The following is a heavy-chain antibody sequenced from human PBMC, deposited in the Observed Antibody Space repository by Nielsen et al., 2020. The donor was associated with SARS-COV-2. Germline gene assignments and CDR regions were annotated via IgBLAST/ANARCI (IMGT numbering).Heavy chain of an antibody. D-gene: IGHD3-22*01. J-gene: IGHJ3*02. CDR3: ARSIDRMIVDAFDI. V-gene: IGHV4-39*07. CDR1: GGSISSSSYY. Sequence: SETLSLTCTVSGGSISSSSYYWGWIRQPPGKGLEWIGSIYYSGSTYYNPSLKSRVTISVDTSKNQFSLKLSSVTAADTAVYYCARSIDRMIVDAFDIWGQGTMVTVSS. CDR2: IYYSGST.